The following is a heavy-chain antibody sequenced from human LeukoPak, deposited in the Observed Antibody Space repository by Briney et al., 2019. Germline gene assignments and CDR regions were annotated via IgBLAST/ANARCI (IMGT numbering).Heavy chain of an antibody. J-gene: IGHJ4*02. Sequence: GALRLSFAALGFTFSRHGMHWVRQAPGKGVEWVAIISYDGSNKYYADSVKGRFTISRDNSKNTMYLQMNSLRAEDTAVYYCAKEVPGRISYGYVDYWGQGTLVTVSS. CDR2: ISYDGSNK. CDR1: GFTFSRHG. V-gene: IGHV3-30*18. D-gene: IGHD5-18*01. CDR3: AKEVPGRISYGYVDY.